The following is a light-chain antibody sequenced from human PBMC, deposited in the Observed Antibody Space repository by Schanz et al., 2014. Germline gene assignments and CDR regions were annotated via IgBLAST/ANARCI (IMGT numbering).Light chain of an antibody. Sequence: DIVMTQSPDSLAVSLGDRVTINCKSSQSVLYSSNNKNYFAWYQQKPGQPPKLLIYWASTRESGVPDRFSGSGSGTDFTLTISNLQAEDVAVYYCQQYYGSPYTFGQGTKVEIK. V-gene: IGKV4-1*01. J-gene: IGKJ2*01. CDR3: QQYYGSPYT. CDR2: WAS. CDR1: QSVLYSSNNKNY.